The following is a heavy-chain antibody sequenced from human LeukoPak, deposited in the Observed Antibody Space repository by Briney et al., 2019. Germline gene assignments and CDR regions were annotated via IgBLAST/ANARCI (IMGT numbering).Heavy chain of an antibody. D-gene: IGHD1-26*01. CDR2: IIPIFGTA. Sequence: SSVKVSCKASGGTFSSYAISWVRQAPGQGLEWMGRIIPIFGTANYAQKFQGRVTITTDESTSTPYMELSSLRSEDTAVYYCARVPREWELLRGFRFDPWGQGTLVTVSS. V-gene: IGHV1-69*05. J-gene: IGHJ5*02. CDR1: GGTFSSYA. CDR3: ARVPREWELLRGFRFDP.